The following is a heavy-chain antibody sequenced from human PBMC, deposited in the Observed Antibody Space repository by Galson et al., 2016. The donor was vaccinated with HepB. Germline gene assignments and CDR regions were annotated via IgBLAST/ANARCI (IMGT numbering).Heavy chain of an antibody. CDR3: ARDGLRFLEWLRDGMDV. CDR2: ISTFNGYT. CDR1: GYTFTRYG. V-gene: IGHV1-18*01. J-gene: IGHJ6*02. D-gene: IGHD3-3*01. Sequence: SVKVSCKASGYTFTRYGISWVRQAPGQGLVWLGWISTFNGYTKYAQKLQCRVTMTTDTSTSTAYMELRSLRSDDTAVYYCARDGLRFLEWLRDGMDVWGQGTTVTVSS.